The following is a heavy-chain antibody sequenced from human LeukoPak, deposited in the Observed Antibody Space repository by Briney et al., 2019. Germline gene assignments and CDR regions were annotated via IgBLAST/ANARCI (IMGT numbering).Heavy chain of an antibody. V-gene: IGHV4-31*03. Sequence: NASETLSLTCTVSGGSISSSSYYWGWIRQHPGKGLEWIGYIYYSGSTYYNPSLKSRVTISVDTSKNQFSLKLSSVTAADTAVYYCARDGVPWYFDLWGRGTLVTVSS. CDR1: GGSISSSSYY. D-gene: IGHD1-1*01. J-gene: IGHJ2*01. CDR3: ARDGVPWYFDL. CDR2: IYYSGST.